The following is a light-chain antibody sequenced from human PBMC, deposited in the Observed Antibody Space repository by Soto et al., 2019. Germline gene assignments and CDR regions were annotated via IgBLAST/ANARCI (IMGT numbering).Light chain of an antibody. CDR1: QSVSSSY. Sequence: EIVLTQSPGTLSLSPGERATLSCRASQSVSSSYLVWYQQKPGQAPRLLIYGASSRATGIPDRFSGSGSGTDFTLTISRLEPEDFAVYHCHQYGASPELTFGGGTRIEI. CDR2: GAS. V-gene: IGKV3-20*01. CDR3: HQYGASPELT. J-gene: IGKJ4*01.